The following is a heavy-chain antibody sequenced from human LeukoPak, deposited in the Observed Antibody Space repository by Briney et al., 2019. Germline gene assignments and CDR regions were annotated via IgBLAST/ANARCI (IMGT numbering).Heavy chain of an antibody. D-gene: IGHD2-15*01. V-gene: IGHV1-69*13. CDR3: ARDTCSGSCYSNYYYYMDV. CDR2: IIPIFGTA. Sequence: SVKVACKASGGTFSSYAISWVRQAPGQGLEWMGGIIPIFGTANYAQKFRGRVTITADESTSTAYMELSSVRSEDTAAYYCARDTCSGSCYSNYYYYMDVWGKGTTVTVSS. CDR1: GGTFSSYA. J-gene: IGHJ6*03.